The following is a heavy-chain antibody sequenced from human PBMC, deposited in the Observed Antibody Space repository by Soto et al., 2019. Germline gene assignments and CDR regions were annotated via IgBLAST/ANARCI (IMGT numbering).Heavy chain of an antibody. Sequence: QVQLQESGPGLVKPSETMSLSCTVSGGSISSYYWSWFRQSPGKRMEWIGYVHHSWGSSYNPSLLSRVAISLDTSKSQFSLKVTSVPATDTAVYYCARQGFGPLHGLVDVWGQGTTVTVSS. J-gene: IGHJ6*02. CDR3: ARQGFGPLHGLVDV. D-gene: IGHD3-10*01. CDR1: GGSISSYY. V-gene: IGHV4-59*08. CDR2: VHHSWGS.